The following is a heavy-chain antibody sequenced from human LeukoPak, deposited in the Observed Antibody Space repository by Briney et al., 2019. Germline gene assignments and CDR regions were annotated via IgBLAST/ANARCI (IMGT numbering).Heavy chain of an antibody. CDR1: GFTFSSYG. Sequence: GGSLRLSCAASGFTFSSYGMHWVRQAPGKGLEWETFIQYDGSNKYYADSVKGRFIISRDNSKNTLYLQMGSLRAEDMAVYYCARAIGGILTGYRIDYWGQGTLVTVSS. D-gene: IGHD3-9*01. CDR2: IQYDGSNK. V-gene: IGHV3-30*02. J-gene: IGHJ4*02. CDR3: ARAIGGILTGYRIDY.